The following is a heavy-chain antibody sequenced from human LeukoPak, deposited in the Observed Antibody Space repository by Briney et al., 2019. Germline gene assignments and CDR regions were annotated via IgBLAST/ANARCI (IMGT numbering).Heavy chain of an antibody. V-gene: IGHV3-23*01. J-gene: IGHJ4*02. CDR3: AGVRYYYDSSGYYYY. CDR1: GFTFSSYA. Sequence: GGSLRLSWAASGFTFSSYAMSWVRQAPGKGLEWVSAISGSGGSTYYADSVKGRFTISRDNSKNTLYLQMHSLRAEATAVYYCAGVRYYYDSSGYYYYWGQGTLVTVSS. D-gene: IGHD3-22*01. CDR2: ISGSGGST.